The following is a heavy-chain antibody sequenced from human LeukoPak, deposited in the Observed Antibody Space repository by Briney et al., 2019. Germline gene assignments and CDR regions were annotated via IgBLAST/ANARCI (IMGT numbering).Heavy chain of an antibody. V-gene: IGHV3-23*01. D-gene: IGHD1-1*01. Sequence: PGGSLRLSCAASGFTFTTYAMTWVRRAPGKGLEWVSAISGSGDATYYADSVKGRFTISRDNSENTVYLQVSSLRAEDTAVYYCARLSGTSGTTSRVLHYWGQGALDTVSS. J-gene: IGHJ4*02. CDR3: ARLSGTSGTTSRVLHY. CDR2: ISGSGDAT. CDR1: GFTFTTYA.